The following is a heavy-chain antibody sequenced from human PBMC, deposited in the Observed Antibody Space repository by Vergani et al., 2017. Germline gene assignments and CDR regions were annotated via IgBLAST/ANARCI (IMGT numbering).Heavy chain of an antibody. CDR3: AKETGDIVATRGPAGALDI. J-gene: IGHJ3*02. D-gene: IGHD5-12*01. V-gene: IGHV3-9*01. Sequence: EVQLVESGGGLVQPGRSLRTSCAASGFTFDDYAMHWVRQAPGKGLEWVSVISWNSGSIGYADSVKGRFTISRDNATNSLYLQMNSLSDEDTALYFCAKETGDIVATRGPAGALDIWGRGTMVTVSS. CDR2: ISWNSGSI. CDR1: GFTFDDYA.